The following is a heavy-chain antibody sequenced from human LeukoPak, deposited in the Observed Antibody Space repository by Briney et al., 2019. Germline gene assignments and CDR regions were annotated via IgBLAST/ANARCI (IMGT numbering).Heavy chain of an antibody. J-gene: IGHJ4*02. D-gene: IGHD2-21*01. CDR2: ISYDGSNK. Sequence: GGSLRLSCAASGFTFSSYGMHWVRQAPGKGLEWVAVISYDGSNKYYADSVKGRFTISRDNSKNTLYLQMNSLRAEDTAVYYCAKNSIGWGQGTLVTVSS. V-gene: IGHV3-30*18. CDR1: GFTFSSYG. CDR3: AKNSIG.